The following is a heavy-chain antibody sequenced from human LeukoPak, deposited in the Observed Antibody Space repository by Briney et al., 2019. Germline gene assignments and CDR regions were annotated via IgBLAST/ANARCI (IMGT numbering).Heavy chain of an antibody. D-gene: IGHD4-17*01. CDR2: ISYDGSNK. CDR3: ARDKETTVTRGYFDY. V-gene: IGHV3-30-3*01. CDR1: GFTFSSYA. J-gene: IGHJ4*02. Sequence: PGGSLRLSCAASGFTFSSYAMHWVRQAPGKGLEWVAVISYDGSNKYYADSVKGRFTISRDNSKNTLYLQMNSLRAEDTAVYYCARDKETTVTRGYFDYWGQGTLVTVSS.